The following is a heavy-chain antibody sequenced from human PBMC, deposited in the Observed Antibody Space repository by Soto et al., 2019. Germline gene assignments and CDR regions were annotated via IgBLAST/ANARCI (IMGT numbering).Heavy chain of an antibody. Sequence: QVQLVESGGGVVQPGRSLRLSCAASGFTFSSYAMHWVRQAPGKGLEWVAVISYDGSNKYYADSVKGRFTISRDNSKNTLYLQMNSLRAEDTAVYYCARDPASPVVVAAAGFYFDYWGQGTLVTVSS. CDR3: ARDPASPVVVAAAGFYFDY. J-gene: IGHJ4*02. CDR2: ISYDGSNK. V-gene: IGHV3-30-3*01. D-gene: IGHD2-15*01. CDR1: GFTFSSYA.